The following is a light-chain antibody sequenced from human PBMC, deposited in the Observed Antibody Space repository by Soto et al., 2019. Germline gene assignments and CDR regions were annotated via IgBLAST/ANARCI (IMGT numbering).Light chain of an antibody. J-gene: IGKJ5*01. Sequence: EIVXTXXXXTLSVSPGERAILSCRASQSVSTNLGWYQQKPGQAPRLLIFGASTRATGIPARFSGSGSGTEFTLTISSLQSEDSAVYYCQQYNNWPPFTFGQGTRLEIK. CDR2: GAS. CDR3: QQYNNWPPFT. CDR1: QSVSTN. V-gene: IGKV3-15*01.